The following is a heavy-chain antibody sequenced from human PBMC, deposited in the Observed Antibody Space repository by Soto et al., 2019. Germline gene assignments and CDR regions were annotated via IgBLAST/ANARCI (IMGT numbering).Heavy chain of an antibody. D-gene: IGHD3-10*01. CDR1: GFTFSRYA. V-gene: IGHV3-23*01. J-gene: IGHJ6*02. Sequence: PGGSLRLSCAASGFTFSRYAMSWVRQAPGKGLKWVSAISGGGGSTYYADSVKGRFTISRDNSKNTLYLQMNSLRAEDTAVYYCAKDSSTLLWFGELWNYYYYGMDVWGQGT. CDR3: AKDSSTLLWFGELWNYYYYGMDV. CDR2: ISGGGGST.